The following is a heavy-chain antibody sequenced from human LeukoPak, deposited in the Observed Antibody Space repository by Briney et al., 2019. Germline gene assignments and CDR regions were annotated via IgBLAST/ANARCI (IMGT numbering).Heavy chain of an antibody. CDR2: INHSGST. Sequence: SETLSLTCAVYGGSFSGYYWSWIRQPPGKGLEWIGEINHSGSTNYNPSLKSRVTISVDTSKNQFSLKLSSVTAADTAVYYCARGRSSGWYRGWFDPWGQGTLVTVSS. CDR1: GGSFSGYY. J-gene: IGHJ5*02. CDR3: ARGRSSGWYRGWFDP. D-gene: IGHD6-19*01. V-gene: IGHV4-34*01.